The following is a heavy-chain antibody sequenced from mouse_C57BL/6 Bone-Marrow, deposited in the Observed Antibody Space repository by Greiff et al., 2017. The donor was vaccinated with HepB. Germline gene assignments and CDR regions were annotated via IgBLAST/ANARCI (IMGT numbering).Heavy chain of an antibody. CDR2: ISDGGSYT. Sequence: EVKVVESGGGLVKPGGSLKLSCAASGFTFSSYAMSWVRQTPEKRLEWVATISDGGSYTYYPDNVKGRFTISRDNAKNNLYLQMSHLKSEDTAMYYCARVTTVVAGDYWGQGTTLTVSS. V-gene: IGHV5-4*03. D-gene: IGHD1-1*01. J-gene: IGHJ2*01. CDR3: ARVTTVVAGDY. CDR1: GFTFSSYA.